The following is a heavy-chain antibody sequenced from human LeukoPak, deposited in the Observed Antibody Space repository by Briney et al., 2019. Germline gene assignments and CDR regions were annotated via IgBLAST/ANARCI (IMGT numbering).Heavy chain of an antibody. CDR1: GGSISSGSYY. J-gene: IGHJ4*02. V-gene: IGHV4-39*01. CDR3: ARHADSGFGELAFDY. Sequence: SETLSLTCTVSGGSISSGSYYWGWIRQPPGKGLEWIGSIYYRRSTYYNPSLESRVTISVDTSKNQFSLKLTSVTAADTAVYYCARHADSGFGELAFDYWGQGTLVTVSS. CDR2: IYYRRST. D-gene: IGHD3-10*01.